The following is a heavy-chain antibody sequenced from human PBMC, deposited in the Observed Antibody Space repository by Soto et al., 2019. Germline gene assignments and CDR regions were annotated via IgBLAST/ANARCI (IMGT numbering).Heavy chain of an antibody. V-gene: IGHV3-23*01. CDR2: ISGSGGST. D-gene: IGHD3-16*01. CDR3: AKACFRDVAAYSARGLRYGMDV. CDR1: GFTFSSYA. Sequence: GGSLRLSCAASGFTFSSYAMSWVRQAPGKGLEWVSAISGSGGSTYYADSVKGRFTISRDNSKNTLYLQMNSLRAEDTAVYYCAKACFRDVAAYSARGLRYGMDVWGQGTTVTVSS. J-gene: IGHJ6*02.